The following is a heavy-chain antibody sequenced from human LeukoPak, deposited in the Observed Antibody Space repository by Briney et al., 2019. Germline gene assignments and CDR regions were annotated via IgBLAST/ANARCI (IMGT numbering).Heavy chain of an antibody. CDR1: GYTFTSYD. CDR3: ARGKIWYDILTGYHFDY. Sequence: GASVKVSCKASGYTFTSYDIKWVRQATGQGLEWMGWMNPNSGNTGYAQKFQGRVTMTRNTSISTAYMELSSLRSEDTAVYCCARGKIWYDILTGYHFDYWGQGTLVTVSS. V-gene: IGHV1-8*01. CDR2: MNPNSGNT. J-gene: IGHJ4*02. D-gene: IGHD3-9*01.